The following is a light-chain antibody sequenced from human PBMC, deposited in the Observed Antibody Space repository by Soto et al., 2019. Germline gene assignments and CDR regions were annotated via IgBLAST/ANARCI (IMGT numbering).Light chain of an antibody. Sequence: EVVVTQAPRTLSVSLGQRATLSCRTSQTVSNNLAWYRQKPGQAPSLLIYGISTRATGLPARFSGAGSGTEFTLTISSLQSEDSALYYCQQYNNWPHTFGQGTKLEIK. J-gene: IGKJ2*01. V-gene: IGKV3-15*01. CDR2: GIS. CDR3: QQYNNWPHT. CDR1: QTVSNN.